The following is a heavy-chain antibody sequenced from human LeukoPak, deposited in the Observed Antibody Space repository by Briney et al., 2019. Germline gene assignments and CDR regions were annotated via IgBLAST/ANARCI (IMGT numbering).Heavy chain of an antibody. CDR2: ISYDGSNK. CDR3: AKVSYPNSEPNWFDP. D-gene: IGHD1-14*01. J-gene: IGHJ5*02. V-gene: IGHV3-30*04. CDR1: GFTFSSYA. Sequence: PGGSLRLSCAASGFTFSSYAMHWVRQAPGKGLEWVAVISYDGSNKYYADSVKGRFTISRDNSKNTLYLQMNSLRAEDTAVYYCAKVSYPNSEPNWFDPWGQGTLVTVSS.